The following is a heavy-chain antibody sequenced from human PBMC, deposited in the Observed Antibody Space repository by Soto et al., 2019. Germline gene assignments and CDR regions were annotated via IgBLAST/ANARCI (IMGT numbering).Heavy chain of an antibody. V-gene: IGHV1-3*01. D-gene: IGHD3-22*01. CDR3: ATPQDYDGGLDS. CDR2: INVGNGNT. CDR1: GYTFTSYD. J-gene: IGHJ4*02. Sequence: QVQFVQSGAEVKKPGASVKVSCKTPGYTFTSYDIHWVRQAPGQRLEWMGWINVGNGNTRYSQKFQGRLTLTRDTPGNTAYLELNSLISADTAVYYCATPQDYDGGLDSWGQGTLGTVS.